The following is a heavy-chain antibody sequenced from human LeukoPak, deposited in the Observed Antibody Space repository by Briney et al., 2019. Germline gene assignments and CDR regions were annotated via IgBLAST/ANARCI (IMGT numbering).Heavy chain of an antibody. CDR2: ISSSGSTI. D-gene: IGHD3-3*01. CDR1: GFTFSDYY. J-gene: IGHJ6*03. V-gene: IGHV3-11*01. CDR3: ATKEDDFWSGYYYYYMDV. Sequence: GGSLRLSCAASGFTFSDYYMSWIRQAPGKGLEWVSYISSSGSTIYYADSVKCRFTISRDNAKNSLYLQMNSLRAEDTAVYYCATKEDDFWSGYYYYYMDVWGKGTTVTVSS.